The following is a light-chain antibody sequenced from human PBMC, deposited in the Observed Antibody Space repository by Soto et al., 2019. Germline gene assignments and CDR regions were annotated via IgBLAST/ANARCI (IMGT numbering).Light chain of an antibody. Sequence: VMTQSPATVSVSPGERATLSCRASQSVNSDVAWYQQNPGQAPRLLIYGASTRATGIPARFSGSGSGTEFTLTISSLEPEDSAVYYCHQRSSWPLTFGGGTKVDIK. J-gene: IGKJ4*01. CDR2: GAS. CDR1: QSVNSD. V-gene: IGKV3-15*01. CDR3: HQRSSWPLT.